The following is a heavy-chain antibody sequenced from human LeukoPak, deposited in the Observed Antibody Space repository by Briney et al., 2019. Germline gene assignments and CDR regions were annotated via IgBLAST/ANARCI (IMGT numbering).Heavy chain of an antibody. CDR2: IYYSGST. J-gene: IGHJ4*02. CDR1: GGSVSNYY. Sequence: PSETLSLTCTVSGGSVSNYYWSRIRQPPGKGLEWIGYIYYSGSTNYNPSLKSRVTISVDTSKNQFSLKLSSVTAADTAVYYCARDRKPHRFSMVRGVALDYWGQGTLVTVSS. CDR3: ARDRKPHRFSMVRGVALDY. D-gene: IGHD3-10*01. V-gene: IGHV4-59*02.